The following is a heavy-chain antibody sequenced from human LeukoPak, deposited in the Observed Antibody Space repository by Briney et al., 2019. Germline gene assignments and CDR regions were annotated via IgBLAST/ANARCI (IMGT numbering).Heavy chain of an antibody. V-gene: IGHV3-21*01. CDR3: ARGGYDYVWD. CDR1: GFTFSSYS. CDR2: ISSSSSYI. D-gene: IGHD3-16*01. J-gene: IGHJ4*02. Sequence: AGGSLRLSCAASGFTFSSYSMDWVRQAPGKGLEWVSSISSSSSYIYYADSVKGRFTISRDNAENTLYLQMNSLRAEDTAVYYCARGGYDYVWDWGQGTLVTVSS.